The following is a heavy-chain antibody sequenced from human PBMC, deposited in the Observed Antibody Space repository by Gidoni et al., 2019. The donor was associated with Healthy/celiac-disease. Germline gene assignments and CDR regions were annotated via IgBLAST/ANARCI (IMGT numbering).Heavy chain of an antibody. CDR1: GGSFSGSY. J-gene: IGHJ5*02. V-gene: IGHV4-34*01. Sequence: QVQLQQRGAGLLKPSETLSLTCAVYGGSFSGSYWSWIRQPPGKGLEWIGEINHSGSTNYNPSLKSRVTISVDTSKNQFSLKLSSVTAADTSVYYCARVCPQYDLWSGYLNWFDPWGQGTLVTVSS. CDR3: ARVCPQYDLWSGYLNWFDP. CDR2: INHSGST. D-gene: IGHD3-3*01.